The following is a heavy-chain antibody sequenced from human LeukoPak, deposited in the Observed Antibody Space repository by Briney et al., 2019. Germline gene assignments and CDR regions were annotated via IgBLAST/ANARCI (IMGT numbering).Heavy chain of an antibody. J-gene: IGHJ3*02. CDR2: INPNSGGT. V-gene: IGHV1-2*02. D-gene: IGHD3-22*01. CDR1: GYTFTGYY. Sequence: ASVKVSCKASGYTFTGYYMHWVRQAPGQGLEWMGWINPNSGGTNYAQKFQGRVTMTRDTSISTAYMELSRLRSDDTAVYYCARVYYDSSGPHAFDIWGQGTMVTVSS. CDR3: ARVYYDSSGPHAFDI.